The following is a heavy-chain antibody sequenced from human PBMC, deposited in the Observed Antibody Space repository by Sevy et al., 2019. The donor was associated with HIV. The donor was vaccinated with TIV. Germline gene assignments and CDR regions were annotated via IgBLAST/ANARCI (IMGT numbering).Heavy chain of an antibody. Sequence: GGSLRLSCAASGFTFSSYAMHWVRQAPGKGLEYVSAISSNGGSTYYADSVKGRFTISRDNSKNTLYLQMGSLRAEDRAVYYCARGAGTTRAEYYYGMDVWGQGTTVTVSS. V-gene: IGHV3-64*02. CDR1: GFTFSSYA. D-gene: IGHD1-7*01. J-gene: IGHJ6*02. CDR3: ARGAGTTRAEYYYGMDV. CDR2: ISSNGGST.